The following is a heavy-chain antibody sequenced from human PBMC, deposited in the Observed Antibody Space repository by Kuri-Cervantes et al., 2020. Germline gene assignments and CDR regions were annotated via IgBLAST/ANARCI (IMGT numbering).Heavy chain of an antibody. CDR2: IYYSGST. Sequence: GSLRLSCTVSGGSISSSSYYWGWIRQPPGKGLEWIGYIYYSGSTNYNPSLKSRVTISVDTSKNQFSLKLSSVTAADTAVYYCARDRLVDPNYYYYGMDVWGQGTTVTVSS. CDR1: GGSISSSSYY. D-gene: IGHD3-9*01. J-gene: IGHJ6*02. V-gene: IGHV4-61*05. CDR3: ARDRLVDPNYYYYGMDV.